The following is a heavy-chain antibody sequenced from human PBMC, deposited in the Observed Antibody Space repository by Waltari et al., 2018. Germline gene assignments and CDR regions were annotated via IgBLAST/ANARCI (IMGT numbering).Heavy chain of an antibody. CDR1: GGSISSGNYS. CDR3: ARAGYFYGTGSYSWFEP. Sequence: QLQLQESGPGLVKPSETLALTCIVSGGSISSGNYSWGWNRQTPGRGLEWIGIIYADGSTYYSPSLKSRVTILVDTSKNQFFLRLDSVTAADTAVYYCARAGYFYGTGSYSWFEPWGQGTLVTVSS. V-gene: IGHV4-39*07. J-gene: IGHJ5*01. CDR2: IYADGST. D-gene: IGHD3-10*01.